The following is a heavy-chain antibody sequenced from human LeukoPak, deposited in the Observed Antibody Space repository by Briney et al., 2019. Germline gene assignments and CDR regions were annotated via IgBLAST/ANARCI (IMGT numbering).Heavy chain of an antibody. Sequence: SETLSLTCTVSGGSISSSSYYWGWIRQPPGKGLEWIAYIYYSGSTNYNPSLKSRVTISVDTSKNQFSLKLNSVTAADTAVYYCTRGFYYFDHWGQGTLVTVSS. V-gene: IGHV4-61*05. CDR2: IYYSGST. D-gene: IGHD2/OR15-2a*01. J-gene: IGHJ4*02. CDR3: TRGFYYFDH. CDR1: GGSISSSSYY.